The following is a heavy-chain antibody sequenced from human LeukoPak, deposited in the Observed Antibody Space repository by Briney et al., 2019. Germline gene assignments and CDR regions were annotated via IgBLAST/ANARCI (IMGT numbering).Heavy chain of an antibody. J-gene: IGHJ4*01. D-gene: IGHD3-16*01. CDR1: DFTVSNNY. CDR2: IYSGGGT. CDR3: ARWTTLHFDY. Sequence: PGGSLRLSCAASDFTVSNNYMSWVRQAPGKGLEWVSLIYSGGGTYYADSVKGRFTISRDNSKNPLYLQMNSLRAEDTAVYYCARWTTLHFDYWGXGTLXXVS. V-gene: IGHV3-53*01.